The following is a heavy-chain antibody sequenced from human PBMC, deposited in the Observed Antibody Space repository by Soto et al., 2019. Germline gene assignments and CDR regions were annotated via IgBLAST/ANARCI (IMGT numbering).Heavy chain of an antibody. D-gene: IGHD1-26*01. Sequence: SETLSLTCTVSGGSISSYYWSWIRQPPGKGLEWIGYIYYSGSTNYNPSLKSRVTISVDTSKNQFSLKLSSVTAADTAVYYCARATGGGHGYIDMWGQGTLVTVSS. J-gene: IGHJ4*01. CDR2: IYYSGST. CDR1: GGSISSYY. CDR3: ARATGGGHGYIDM. V-gene: IGHV4-59*01.